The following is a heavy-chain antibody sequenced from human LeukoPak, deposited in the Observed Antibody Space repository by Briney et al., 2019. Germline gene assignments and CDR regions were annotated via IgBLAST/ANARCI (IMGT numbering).Heavy chain of an antibody. J-gene: IGHJ5*02. Sequence: GGSLRLSCAASGFTFSSYSMNWVRQAPGKGLEWVSSISSSSSYIYYADSVKGRFTISRDNAKNSLYLQMNSLRAEDTAVYYCARFLRSSWYGGFDPWGQGTLVTVSS. CDR2: ISSSSSYI. CDR3: ARFLRSSWYGGFDP. V-gene: IGHV3-21*01. D-gene: IGHD6-13*01. CDR1: GFTFSSYS.